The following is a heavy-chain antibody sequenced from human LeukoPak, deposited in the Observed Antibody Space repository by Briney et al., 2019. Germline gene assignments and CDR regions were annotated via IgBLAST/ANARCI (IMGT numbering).Heavy chain of an antibody. J-gene: IGHJ5*02. CDR3: ARLASFGARFDP. CDR1: GGSISSSSYY. CDR2: IYYSGST. Sequence: PSETLSLTCTVSGGSISSSSYYWGWIRQPPGKGLEWIGSIYYSGSTYYNPSLKSRVTISVDTSKNQFSLKLSSVTAADTAVYYCARLASFGARFDPWGQGTLVTVSS. V-gene: IGHV4-39*01. D-gene: IGHD4/OR15-4a*01.